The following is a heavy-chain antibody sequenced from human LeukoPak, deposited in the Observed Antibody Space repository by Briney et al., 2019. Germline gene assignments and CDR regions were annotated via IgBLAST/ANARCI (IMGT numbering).Heavy chain of an antibody. D-gene: IGHD4-17*01. CDR2: VRYDGINK. Sequence: PWGSLRLSCAASGFSFSSYGMHWVRQAPGKGLEWVAFVRYDGINKYYAGSVKGRFTISRDNSKNTLYLQMNSLRAEDTAMYYCAKVLYGDPYFGSWGQGALVTVSS. V-gene: IGHV3-30*02. J-gene: IGHJ4*02. CDR3: AKVLYGDPYFGS. CDR1: GFSFSSYG.